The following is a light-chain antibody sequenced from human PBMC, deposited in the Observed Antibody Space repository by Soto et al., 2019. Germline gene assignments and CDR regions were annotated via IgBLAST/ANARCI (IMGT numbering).Light chain of an antibody. Sequence: EIVLTQSPGTLSLSPGERATLSCRASQSVSSTYLAWYQQKPGQAPRLLIYGASNRATGIPDRFSGSGSGTDFTLTISRLEPEDFAVYYCQQYGGSRWTFGQATTVDI. CDR1: QSVSSTY. CDR3: QQYGGSRWT. J-gene: IGKJ1*01. CDR2: GAS. V-gene: IGKV3-20*01.